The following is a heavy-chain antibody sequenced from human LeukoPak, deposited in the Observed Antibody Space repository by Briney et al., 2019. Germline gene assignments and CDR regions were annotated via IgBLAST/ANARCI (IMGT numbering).Heavy chain of an antibody. D-gene: IGHD4-17*01. CDR1: GFTFSIYS. V-gene: IGHV3-21*04. J-gene: IGHJ1*01. CDR3: VRDFSTVTTAYLHH. Sequence: GGSLRFSCAASGFTFSIYSMNWVRQAPGKGLEGGSSISSSMRHIYYADSVKGRFTIFRDDAKNSLFLHMASLRVEDTAMYYCVRDFSTVTTAYLHHWGQGTLLTVSS. CDR2: ISSSMRHI.